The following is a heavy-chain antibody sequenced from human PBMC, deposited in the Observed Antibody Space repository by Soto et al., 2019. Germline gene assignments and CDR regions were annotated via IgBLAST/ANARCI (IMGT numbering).Heavy chain of an antibody. J-gene: IGHJ4*02. Sequence: GGALRLSCEASGFSFSSFAMNWVRQAPGGGLEWVSYISDDGASIYYADSLKGRFTISRDNAKNSLSLQMNNLRAEDTAVYYCARENSVQAWLHHFDHWGLGTLVTVSS. V-gene: IGHV3-48*03. CDR1: GFSFSSFA. CDR2: ISDDGASI. CDR3: ARENSVQAWLHHFDH. D-gene: IGHD5-18*01.